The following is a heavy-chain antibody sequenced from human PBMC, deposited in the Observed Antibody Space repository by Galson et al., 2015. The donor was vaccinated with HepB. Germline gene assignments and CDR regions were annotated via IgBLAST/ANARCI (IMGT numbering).Heavy chain of an antibody. Sequence: LSLTCTVSGGSISSYYWSWIRQPPGKGLEWIGYIYYSGSTNYNPSLKSRVTISVDTSKNQFSLKLSSVTAADPAVYYCAREKRSAQLWLKGRIGVLDYWGQGSLLTVSS. CDR2: IYYSGST. J-gene: IGHJ4*02. CDR1: GGSISSYY. CDR3: AREKRSAQLWLKGRIGVLDY. D-gene: IGHD5-18*01. V-gene: IGHV4-59*01.